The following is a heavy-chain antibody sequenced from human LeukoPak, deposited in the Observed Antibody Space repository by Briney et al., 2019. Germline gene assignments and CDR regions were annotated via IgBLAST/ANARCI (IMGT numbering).Heavy chain of an antibody. CDR1: GYTFTSYG. Sequence: RASVKVSCKASGYTFTSYGISWVRQAPGQGLERMGWISAYNGNTNYAQKLQGRVTMTTDTSTSTAYMELRSLRSDDTAVYYCAREPKPSNSSSWYFLPSHYILYYYYYGMDVWGQGTTVTVSS. CDR2: ISAYNGNT. CDR3: AREPKPSNSSSWYFLPSHYILYYYYYGMDV. V-gene: IGHV1-18*01. D-gene: IGHD6-13*01. J-gene: IGHJ6*02.